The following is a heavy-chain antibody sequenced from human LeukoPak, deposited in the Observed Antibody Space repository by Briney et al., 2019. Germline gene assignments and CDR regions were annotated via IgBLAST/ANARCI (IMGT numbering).Heavy chain of an antibody. D-gene: IGHD3-16*01. Sequence: GGSLRLSCAASEFTFSSYSMNWVRQAPGKGLEWVSSISSSSSYICYADSVKGRFTISRDNAKNSLYLQMNSLRAEDAAVYYCARRQILGDYYMDVWGKGTTVTVSS. CDR2: ISSSSSYI. V-gene: IGHV3-21*01. CDR1: EFTFSSYS. J-gene: IGHJ6*03. CDR3: ARRQILGDYYMDV.